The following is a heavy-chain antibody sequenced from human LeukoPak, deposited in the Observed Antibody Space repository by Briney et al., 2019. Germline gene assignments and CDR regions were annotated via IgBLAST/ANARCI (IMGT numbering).Heavy chain of an antibody. Sequence: GGSLRLSCAASGFTFSSYSMNWFRQAPGKGLEWVSSISSGSSYIYYADSVKGRFTISRDNAKNSLYLQMNSLRAEDTAVYYCATSIVGATRGFDYWGQGTLVTVSS. CDR1: GFTFSSYS. CDR3: ATSIVGATRGFDY. D-gene: IGHD1-26*01. J-gene: IGHJ4*02. V-gene: IGHV3-21*01. CDR2: ISSGSSYI.